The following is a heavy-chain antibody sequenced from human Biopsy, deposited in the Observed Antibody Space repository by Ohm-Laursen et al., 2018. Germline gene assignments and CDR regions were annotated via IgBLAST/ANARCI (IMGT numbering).Heavy chain of an antibody. CDR3: ARHIGSSWGGAFDI. CDR2: VYYNGNT. CDR1: GGSISGYH. J-gene: IGHJ3*02. V-gene: IGHV4-59*08. Sequence: GTLSLTCTVSGGSISGYHWSWIRQAPGKGLEWIGYVYYNGNTNYSPSLKSRATISLDTSKDRFSLKLTSVTAADTAVYYCARHIGSSWGGAFDIWGRGTMVTVSS. D-gene: IGHD6-13*01.